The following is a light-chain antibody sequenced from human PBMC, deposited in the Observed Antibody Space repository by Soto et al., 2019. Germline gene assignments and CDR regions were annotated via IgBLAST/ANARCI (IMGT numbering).Light chain of an antibody. Sequence: DIQMTQSPSSLSASVGVRVTITCRASQGIANYLAWYQQKPGKVPKLLIYAASTLEPGVPSRFSGSGSATDFTLSISSLQPEDFATYYCQKYNSVTFTSGQGTKVDIK. J-gene: IGKJ3*01. CDR3: QKYNSVTFT. CDR1: QGIANY. CDR2: AAS. V-gene: IGKV1-27*01.